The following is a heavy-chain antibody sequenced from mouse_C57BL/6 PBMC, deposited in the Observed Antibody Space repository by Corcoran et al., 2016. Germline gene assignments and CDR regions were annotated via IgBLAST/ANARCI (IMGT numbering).Heavy chain of an antibody. J-gene: IGHJ3*01. CDR3: ARTWFAY. Sequence: QIQLVQSGPELRKPGETVKISCKASGYTFTTYGMSWVKQAPGKGLKWMGWINTYSGVPTSADDFKGRFAFSLETSASTAYLQINNLKNEDTATYFCARTWFAYWGQGTLVTVSA. V-gene: IGHV9-3*01. CDR1: GYTFTTYG. CDR2: INTYSGVP.